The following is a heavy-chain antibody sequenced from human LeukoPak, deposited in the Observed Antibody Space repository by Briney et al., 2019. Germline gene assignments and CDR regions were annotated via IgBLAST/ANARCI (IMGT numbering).Heavy chain of an antibody. Sequence: GGSLRLSCAASGFTFDDYAMHWVRQAPGKGLEWVSGISWNSGSIGYADSVKGRFTISRDNSKNTLYLQMNSLRAEDTAVYYCARDVGVRGVIYWYFDLWGRGTLVTVSS. CDR2: ISWNSGSI. J-gene: IGHJ2*01. CDR1: GFTFDDYA. V-gene: IGHV3-9*01. D-gene: IGHD3-10*01. CDR3: ARDVGVRGVIYWYFDL.